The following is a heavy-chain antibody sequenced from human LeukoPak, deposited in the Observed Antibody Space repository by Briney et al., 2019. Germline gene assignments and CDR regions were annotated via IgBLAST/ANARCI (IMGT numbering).Heavy chain of an antibody. Sequence: PSETLSLTCAVSGYSISSGYYWGWIRQPPGKGLERIGSIYHSGSTYYNPSLKSRVTISVDTSKNQFSLKLSSVTAADTAVYYCARRGSGWYLNDYWGQGTLVTVSS. J-gene: IGHJ4*02. D-gene: IGHD6-19*01. CDR3: ARRGSGWYLNDY. V-gene: IGHV4-38-2*01. CDR1: GYSISSGYY. CDR2: IYHSGST.